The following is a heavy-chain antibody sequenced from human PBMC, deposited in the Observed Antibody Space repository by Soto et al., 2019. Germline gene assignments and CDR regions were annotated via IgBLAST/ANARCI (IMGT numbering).Heavy chain of an antibody. CDR3: ARDRILIKWVGLTYYYGVDV. J-gene: IGHJ6*01. D-gene: IGHD3-16*01. Sequence: QLQLQESGSGLVKPSQTLSLTCAVSDGSISSGGYSWSWIRQPPGKGLEWLGNIYHTGRTNYTPSLKSRLTFSVDRSKNQFSLKLRSVTAADTAVYFCARDRILIKWVGLTYYYGVDVWGQGTTVIVSS. CDR1: DGSISSGGYS. CDR2: IYHTGRT. V-gene: IGHV4-30-2*01.